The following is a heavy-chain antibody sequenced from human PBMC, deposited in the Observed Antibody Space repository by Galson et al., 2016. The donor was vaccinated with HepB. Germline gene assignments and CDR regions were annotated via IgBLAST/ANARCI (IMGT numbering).Heavy chain of an antibody. CDR2: ISGSGVNA. Sequence: SLRLSCAASGFTFSTYAMSWVRQAPGKGLEWVSAISGSGVNAHYAGSVKGRFTISRDNSKNTLYLQMNSLGAEDTAIYYCAVRYSSIWYFQHWGRGTLVSVSS. D-gene: IGHD6-13*01. CDR3: AVRYSSIWYFQH. J-gene: IGHJ1*01. CDR1: GFTFSTYA. V-gene: IGHV3-23*01.